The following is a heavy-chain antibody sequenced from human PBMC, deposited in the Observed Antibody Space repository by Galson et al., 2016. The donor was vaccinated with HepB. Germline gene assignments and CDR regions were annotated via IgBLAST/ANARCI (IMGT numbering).Heavy chain of an antibody. V-gene: IGHV1-2*02. Sequence: SVKVSCKATGYTFIGYFMHWVRQAPGQGLEWMGWINPDNGATMYAQKFQGRVTMTRDTSINTAYLELSTLRSDDTAVYYSARDLYGVIGYWGQGTLVTVSS. CDR1: GYTFIGYF. J-gene: IGHJ4*02. D-gene: IGHD4-17*01. CDR2: INPDNGAT. CDR3: ARDLYGVIGY.